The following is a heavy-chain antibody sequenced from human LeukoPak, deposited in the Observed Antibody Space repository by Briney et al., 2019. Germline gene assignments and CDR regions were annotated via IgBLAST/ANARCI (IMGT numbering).Heavy chain of an antibody. CDR3: ARVPYDTSGYPHHFDY. CDR1: GGSFSGYY. V-gene: IGHV4-34*01. J-gene: IGHJ4*02. D-gene: IGHD3-22*01. CDR2: INHSGST. Sequence: SETLSLTCAVYGGSFSGYYWSWIRQPPGKGLEWIGEINHSGSTNYNPSLKSRVSISVDTSKNQFSLKLSSVTAADTAVYYCARVPYDTSGYPHHFDYWGQGTLGTVCS.